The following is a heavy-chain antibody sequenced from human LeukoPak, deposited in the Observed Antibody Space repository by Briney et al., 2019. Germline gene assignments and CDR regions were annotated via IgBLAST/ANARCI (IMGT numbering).Heavy chain of an antibody. CDR3: AREVASGWYPYYFDY. J-gene: IGHJ4*02. D-gene: IGHD6-19*01. Sequence: SETLSLTCTVSGGFISSYYWSWIRQPAGKGLEWIGRIYTSGSTNYNPSLKSRVTMSVDTSKNQFSLKLSSVTAADTAVYYCAREVASGWYPYYFDYWGQGTLVTVSS. CDR1: GGFISSYY. V-gene: IGHV4-4*07. CDR2: IYTSGST.